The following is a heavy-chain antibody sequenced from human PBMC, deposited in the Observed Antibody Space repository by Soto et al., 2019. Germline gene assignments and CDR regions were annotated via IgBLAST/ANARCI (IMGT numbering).Heavy chain of an antibody. CDR2: IIPIFGTA. CDR1: GGTFSSYT. CDR3: ASGGDYYGMDV. V-gene: IGHV1-69*08. D-gene: IGHD3-16*01. J-gene: IGHJ6*02. Sequence: QVQLVQSGAEVKKPGSSEKVSCKASGGTFSSYTISWVRQAPGQGLEWMGRIIPIFGTANYAQKFQARVTINADKSTSTVYVELSSLTSEDTAVYYCASGGDYYGMDVWGPGTTVTVSS.